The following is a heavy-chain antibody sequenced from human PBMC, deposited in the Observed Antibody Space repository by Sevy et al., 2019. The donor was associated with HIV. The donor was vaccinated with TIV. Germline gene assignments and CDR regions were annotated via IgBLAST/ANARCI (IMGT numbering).Heavy chain of an antibody. Sequence: SETLSLTCSVSNASISSSSYYWGWVRQPPGKALEWIGIIYYSGTTYYSPSHKSRVTISVDTSKNKFFLDLRSMTATDTAVYYCVRHSDSRRLSWLDTWGQGILVTVSS. J-gene: IGHJ5*02. V-gene: IGHV4-39*01. CDR3: VRHSDSRRLSWLDT. CDR2: IYYSGTT. CDR1: NASISSSSYY. D-gene: IGHD2-15*01.